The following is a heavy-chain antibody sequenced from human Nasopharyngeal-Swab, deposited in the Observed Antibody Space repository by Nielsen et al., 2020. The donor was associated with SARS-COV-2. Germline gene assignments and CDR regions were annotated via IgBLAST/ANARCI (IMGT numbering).Heavy chain of an antibody. J-gene: IGHJ4*02. Sequence: WIRQPPGKGLEWVAVISYDGTNNKYYGDSVKCRFTISRDNSKNTLYLQMNSLRAEDTAVYYCAKLIAVTGSDYWGQGTLVTVSS. V-gene: IGHV3-30*18. D-gene: IGHD6-19*01. CDR2: ISYDGTNNK. CDR3: AKLIAVTGSDY.